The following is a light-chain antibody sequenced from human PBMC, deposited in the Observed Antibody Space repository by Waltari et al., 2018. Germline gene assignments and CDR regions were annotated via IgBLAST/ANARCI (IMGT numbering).Light chain of an antibody. Sequence: EIVLTPSPATLSLSPGERATLSCRASQSVSSYLAWYRHKPGQAPRLLIYDASNRATGIPARFSGSGSGTDFTLTISSLEPEDFAVYYCQQRSNWPLTFGGGTKVEIK. CDR2: DAS. V-gene: IGKV3-11*01. CDR3: QQRSNWPLT. J-gene: IGKJ4*01. CDR1: QSVSSY.